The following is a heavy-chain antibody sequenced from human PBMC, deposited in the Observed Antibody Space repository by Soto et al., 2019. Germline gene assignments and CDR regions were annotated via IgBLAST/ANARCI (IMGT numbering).Heavy chain of an antibody. CDR2: IYHTGTT. CDR1: GGSINSGDYS. Sequence: PSETLSLTCTVSGGSINSGDYSWTWIRQPPGKGLEWIGYIYHTGTTYYNMSLKSRVTISVDRSKNQFSLNLSSVTAADTAVYYCARVPDYWGQGTLVTVSS. J-gene: IGHJ4*02. CDR3: ARVPDY. V-gene: IGHV4-30-2*01.